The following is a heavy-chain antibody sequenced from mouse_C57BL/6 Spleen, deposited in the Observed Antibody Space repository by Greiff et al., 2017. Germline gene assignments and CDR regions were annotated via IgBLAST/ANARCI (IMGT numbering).Heavy chain of an antibody. CDR3: ARQGYGSFDY. V-gene: IGHV1-19*01. CDR1: GYTFTDYY. CDR2: INPYNGGT. Sequence: EVKLMESGPVLVKPGASVKMSCKASGYTFTDYYMNWVKQSHGKSLEWIGVINPYNGGTSYNQKFKGKATLTVDKSSSTAYMELNSLTSEDSAVYYCARQGYGSFDYWGQGTTLTVSS. J-gene: IGHJ2*01. D-gene: IGHD1-1*01.